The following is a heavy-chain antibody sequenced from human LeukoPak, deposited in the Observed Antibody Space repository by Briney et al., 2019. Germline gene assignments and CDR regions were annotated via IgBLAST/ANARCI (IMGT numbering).Heavy chain of an antibody. CDR3: AKSGRYDILTGYYIDY. D-gene: IGHD3-9*01. J-gene: IGHJ4*02. Sequence: RSSETLSLTCTVSGGSISSYYWSWIRQPPGKGLEWIGYIYYSGSTNYNPSLKSRVTISVDTSKNQFSLKLSSVTAADTAIYFCAKSGRYDILTGYYIDYWSQGTLVTVSS. V-gene: IGHV4-59*01. CDR2: IYYSGST. CDR1: GGSISSYY.